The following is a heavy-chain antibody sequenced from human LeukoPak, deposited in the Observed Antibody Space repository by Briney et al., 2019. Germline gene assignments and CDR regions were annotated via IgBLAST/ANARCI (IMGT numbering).Heavy chain of an antibody. Sequence: GGSLRLSCAASGFTFTSYTMNWVRQAPGKGLEWVSSISSSGNYIYYADSVKGRFTISRDNARNSLYLQMNSLRAEDTAVYYCARGGRGTIIMIVVAALDYWGQRTLVTVSS. J-gene: IGHJ4*02. CDR3: ARGGRGTIIMIVVAALDY. V-gene: IGHV3-21*01. D-gene: IGHD3-22*01. CDR2: ISSSGNYI. CDR1: GFTFTSYT.